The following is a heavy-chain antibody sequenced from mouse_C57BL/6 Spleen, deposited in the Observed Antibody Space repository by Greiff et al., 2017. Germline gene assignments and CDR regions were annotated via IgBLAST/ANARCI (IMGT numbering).Heavy chain of an antibody. CDR1: GYAFSSSW. J-gene: IGHJ2*01. D-gene: IGHD1-1*01. V-gene: IGHV1-82*01. CDR2: IYPGDGDT. Sequence: QVHVKQSGPELVKPGASVKISCKASGYAFSSSWMNWVKQRPGKGLEWIGRIYPGDGDTNYNGKFKGKATLTADKSSSTAYMQLSSLTSEDSAVYFCAIYYYGSSYVFDYWGQGTTLTVSS. CDR3: AIYYYGSSYVFDY.